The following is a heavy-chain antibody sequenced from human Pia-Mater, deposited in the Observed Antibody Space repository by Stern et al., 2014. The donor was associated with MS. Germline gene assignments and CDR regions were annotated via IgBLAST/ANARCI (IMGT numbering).Heavy chain of an antibody. V-gene: IGHV1-69*01. CDR2: IIPIFGTA. Sequence: MQLGESGAEVKKPGSSVKVSCKASGGTFNVYAINWLRQAPGQGLEWMGGIIPIFGTANYAQKFQGRVTITADESTRTSSMQLSSLRYDDTAVYYCARDGRHTDNYGLDVWGQGTTVTVSS. CDR3: ARDGRHTDNYGLDV. D-gene: IGHD3-9*01. CDR1: GGTFNVYA. J-gene: IGHJ6*02.